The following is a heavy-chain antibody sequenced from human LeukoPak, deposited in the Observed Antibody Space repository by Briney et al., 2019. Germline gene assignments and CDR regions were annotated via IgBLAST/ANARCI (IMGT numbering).Heavy chain of an antibody. D-gene: IGHD1-26*01. Sequence: GGSLRLSCSASGFTFSNYGMHWVRQAPGKGLEWVTFIQYNGSDKYYADSVKGRFTISRDNSKNTLYLQMNGLRDEDTAVYFCVKDRSYDYWGQGTLVTVSS. CDR2: IQYNGSDK. J-gene: IGHJ4*02. CDR1: GFTFSNYG. V-gene: IGHV3-30*02. CDR3: VKDRSYDY.